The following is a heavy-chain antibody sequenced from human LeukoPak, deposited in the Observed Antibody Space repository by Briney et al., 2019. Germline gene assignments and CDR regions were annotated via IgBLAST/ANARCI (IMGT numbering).Heavy chain of an antibody. V-gene: IGHV4-59*08. Sequence: SETLSLTCTVSGGPISSSYWSWIRQPPGKGLEWIGFIYYSGNTNYNPSLKSRVIIPVDTSKNQFSLKLSSVTAADTAVYYCARLKGYSSGWYPSYYFDYWGQGTLVTVSS. CDR2: IYYSGNT. CDR3: ARLKGYSSGWYPSYYFDY. CDR1: GGPISSSY. J-gene: IGHJ4*02. D-gene: IGHD6-19*01.